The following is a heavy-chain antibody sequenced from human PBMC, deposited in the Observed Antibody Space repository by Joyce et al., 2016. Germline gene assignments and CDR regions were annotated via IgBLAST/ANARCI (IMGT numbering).Heavy chain of an antibody. Sequence: QVQLQESGPGLVKPSGTLSLTCAVPGYSISSGYYWGWIRQPPGKGLEWIGIMYEGGTSYYNPSLKSRVTISVDTSKNQFSLMLSSVTAADTAVYYCARDIGLAVAGTPGFFDFWGQGTLVTVSS. CDR2: MYEGGTS. CDR3: ARDIGLAVAGTPGFFDF. V-gene: IGHV4-38-2*02. CDR1: GYSISSGYY. D-gene: IGHD6-19*01. J-gene: IGHJ4*02.